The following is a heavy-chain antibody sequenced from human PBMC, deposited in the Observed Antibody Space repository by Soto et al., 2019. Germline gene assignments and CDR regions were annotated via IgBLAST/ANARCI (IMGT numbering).Heavy chain of an antibody. D-gene: IGHD1-26*01. J-gene: IGHJ6*02. CDR2: VYSTGGV. Sequence: QMKLHESGPGLVKPSETLSLTCNVSGASVGSFYWSWIRQSAGKGLEWIGRVYSTGGVAYNPALEGRVTISLDRSNNHFSLEIMSVTAADTAVYFCARDLSGTGLDVWGRGTTVSVSS. CDR1: GASVGSFY. V-gene: IGHV4-4*07. CDR3: ARDLSGTGLDV.